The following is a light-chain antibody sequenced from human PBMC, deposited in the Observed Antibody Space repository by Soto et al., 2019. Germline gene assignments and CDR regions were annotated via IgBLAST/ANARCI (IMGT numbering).Light chain of an antibody. CDR2: AAS. CDR1: QGISRS. J-gene: IGKJ4*01. CDR3: QQGMSLSAS. Sequence: DIQMTQSPSSVSASVGDSVTITCRASQGISRSLVWYQQKPGKAPKLLIYAASNLQSGVPLRFSGSGSGTDFTLTITSLQPEDVATYYCQQGMSLSASFGGGTRVEIK. V-gene: IGKV1-12*01.